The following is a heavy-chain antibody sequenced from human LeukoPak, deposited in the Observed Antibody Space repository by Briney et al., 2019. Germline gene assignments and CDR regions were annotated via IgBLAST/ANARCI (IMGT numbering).Heavy chain of an antibody. V-gene: IGHV3-23*01. CDR3: ATSGSYVPAVFDY. D-gene: IGHD1-26*01. Sequence: GGSLRLSCAAPGFTFSSYAMSWVRQAPGKGLEWVSAISGSGGSTYYADSVKGRFTISRDNSKNTLYLQMNSLRAEDTAVYYCATSGSYVPAVFDYWGQGTLVTVSS. J-gene: IGHJ4*02. CDR1: GFTFSSYA. CDR2: ISGSGGST.